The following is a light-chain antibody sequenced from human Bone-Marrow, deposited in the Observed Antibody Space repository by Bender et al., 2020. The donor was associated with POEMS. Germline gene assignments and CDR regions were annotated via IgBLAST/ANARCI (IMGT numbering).Light chain of an antibody. CDR3: AAWDHRLSAYV. J-gene: IGLJ1*01. V-gene: IGLV1-36*01. Sequence: QSVLMQPASVSGAPGQRVTISCSGSSSNIGNHGVNWYQQLPGEAPKLLIYYDDLLTPGVSDRFSASKSGTSASLGISGLRSEDEADYYCAAWDHRLSAYVFGTGTKVTVL. CDR1: SSNIGNHG. CDR2: YDD.